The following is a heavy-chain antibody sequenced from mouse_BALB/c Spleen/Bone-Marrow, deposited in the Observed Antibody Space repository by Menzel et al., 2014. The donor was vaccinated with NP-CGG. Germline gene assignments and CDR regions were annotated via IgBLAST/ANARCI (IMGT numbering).Heavy chain of an antibody. CDR2: ISSGGSYT. J-gene: IGHJ4*01. Sequence: DVKLVESGGGLVKPGGSLKLSCAASGFTFSSYTMSWVRQTPEKRLEWVATISSGGSYTYYPDSVKGRFTISRDNAKNTLYLQMSSLKSEDTAMYYCTRDPFYYGSSYAMDHWGQGTSVTVSS. CDR1: GFTFSSYT. D-gene: IGHD1-1*01. V-gene: IGHV5-6-4*01. CDR3: TRDPFYYGSSYAMDH.